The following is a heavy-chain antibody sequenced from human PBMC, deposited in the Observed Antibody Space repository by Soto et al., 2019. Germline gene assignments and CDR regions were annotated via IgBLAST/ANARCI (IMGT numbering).Heavy chain of an antibody. CDR2: IRSKADGGTT. J-gene: IGHJ3*01. V-gene: IGHV3-15*01. CDR3: TTGRNL. Sequence: EEQLVESGGGLVKPGGSLRLSCAASGFTFSNVWMSWVRQVPGKGLEWVGRIRSKADGGTTDNAAPMKGRFTISRDDSKDTLYLPMNSLKSEDTAVYFCTTGRNLWGQGTMVTVSS. CDR1: GFTFSNVW.